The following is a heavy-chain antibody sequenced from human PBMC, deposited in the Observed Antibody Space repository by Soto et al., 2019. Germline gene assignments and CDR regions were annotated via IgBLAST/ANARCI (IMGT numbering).Heavy chain of an antibody. CDR1: GGTFSTYG. Sequence: QVPLVQSGAEVKKPGSSVKVSCKASGGTFSTYGISWVRRAPGQGLEWMGGIIRLFGSADFAQKFQGRVTITADESTGTVYMERNSLRSEDTAVYYCARIKRPPKGGYIYYYYGLDVWGQGTTVTVSS. CDR2: IIRLFGSA. J-gene: IGHJ6*02. V-gene: IGHV1-69*01. CDR3: ARIKRPPKGGYIYYYYGLDV. D-gene: IGHD1-1*01.